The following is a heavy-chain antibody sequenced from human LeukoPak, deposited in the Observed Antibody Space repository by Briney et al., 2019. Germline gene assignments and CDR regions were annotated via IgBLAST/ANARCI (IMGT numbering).Heavy chain of an antibody. Sequence: GGSLRLSCAASGFTFSSYEMNWVRQAPGKGLEWISYISSSGSTMYYADSVKGRFTISRDNAKNSLYLKMNSLRAEDTAIYYCASSSWYALDYWGQGTLVTVSS. D-gene: IGHD6-13*01. V-gene: IGHV3-48*03. CDR3: ASSSWYALDY. CDR2: ISSSGSTM. J-gene: IGHJ4*02. CDR1: GFTFSSYE.